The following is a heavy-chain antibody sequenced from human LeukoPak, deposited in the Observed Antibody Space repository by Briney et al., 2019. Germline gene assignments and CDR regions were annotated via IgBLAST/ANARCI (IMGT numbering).Heavy chain of an antibody. CDR2: INHSGST. J-gene: IGHJ5*02. V-gene: IGHV4-34*01. CDR1: GGSFSGYY. D-gene: IGHD4-17*01. CDR3: ARGRTVKVRFGWFDP. Sequence: SETLSLTCAVYGGSFSGYYWSWIRQPPGKGLEWIGEINHSGSTNYNPSLKSRVTISVDTPKNQFSLKLSSVTAADTAVYYCARGRTVKVRFGWFDPWGQGTLVTVSS.